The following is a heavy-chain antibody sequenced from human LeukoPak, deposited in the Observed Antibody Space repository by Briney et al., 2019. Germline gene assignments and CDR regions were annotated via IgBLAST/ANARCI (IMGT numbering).Heavy chain of an antibody. CDR3: ARDLGAGPLDY. CDR2: INWNGGST. Sequence: GGSLRLSCAASGFTFDDYGMSWVRQAPGKGLEWVSGINWNGGSTGYADSVKGRFTISRDNAENSLYLQMNSLRAEDTALYYCARDLGAGPLDYWGQGTLVTVSS. D-gene: IGHD1-26*01. J-gene: IGHJ4*02. V-gene: IGHV3-20*04. CDR1: GFTFDDYG.